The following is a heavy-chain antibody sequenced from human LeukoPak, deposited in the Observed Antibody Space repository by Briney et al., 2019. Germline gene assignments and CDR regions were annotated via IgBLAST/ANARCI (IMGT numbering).Heavy chain of an antibody. CDR3: ARDNWNSNIDY. CDR2: IYYSGST. V-gene: IGHV4-59*01. J-gene: IGHJ4*02. D-gene: IGHD1-7*01. CDR1: GGSISSYY. Sequence: PSETLSLTCTVSGGSISSYYWSWIRQPPGKGLEWIGYIYYSGSTNYNPSLKSRVTISVDTSKNQFSLKLSSVTAADTAVYYCARDNWNSNIDYWGRGTLVTVSS.